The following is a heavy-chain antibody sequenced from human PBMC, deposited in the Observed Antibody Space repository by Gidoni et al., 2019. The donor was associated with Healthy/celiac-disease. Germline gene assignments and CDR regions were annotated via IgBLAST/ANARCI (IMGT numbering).Heavy chain of an antibody. CDR2: IRSKAYGGTT. Sequence: EVQLVESGGGLVQPGRSLRLSCTASGFTFGDYAMSWVRQAPGKGLEWVGFIRSKAYGGTTEYAASVKGRFTISRDDSKSIAYLQMNSLKTEDTAVYYCTRDTPGGLTIFVEGDAFDIWGQGTMVTVSS. V-gene: IGHV3-49*04. D-gene: IGHD3-9*01. CDR3: TRDTPGGLTIFVEGDAFDI. CDR1: GFTFGDYA. J-gene: IGHJ3*02.